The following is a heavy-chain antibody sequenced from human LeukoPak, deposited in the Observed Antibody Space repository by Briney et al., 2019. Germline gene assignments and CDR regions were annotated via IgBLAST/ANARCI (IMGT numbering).Heavy chain of an antibody. CDR2: ISPYSGDT. J-gene: IGHJ4*02. CDR3: ARVGYYYGSGSYSDY. CDR1: GYTLTQLS. Sequence: ASVKVSCKVSGYTLTQLSIHWVRQAPGQGLEWMGWISPYSGDTNYTQKLQGRVTMTTDTSTSTAYMELRSLRSDDTAVYYCARVGYYYGSGSYSDYWGQGTLVTVSS. D-gene: IGHD3-10*01. V-gene: IGHV1-18*01.